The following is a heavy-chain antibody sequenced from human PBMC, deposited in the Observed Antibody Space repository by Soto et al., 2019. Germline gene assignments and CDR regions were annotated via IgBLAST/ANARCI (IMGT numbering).Heavy chain of an antibody. D-gene: IGHD2-2*01. CDR1: GGTFSSYA. CDR3: EREPLGYANSHKSQYFQL. Sequence: QVQLVQSGAEVKNPGYSVKVSCKASGGTFSSYALSWVRQAPGQGLEWMGDINTIFGTEHYVQKFQGRVTSTADEPTSKGYMRQNSLRSEDKAIYYREREPLGYANSHKSQYFQLRGRSNVGTV. J-gene: IGHJ2*01. CDR2: INTIFGTE. V-gene: IGHV1-69*01.